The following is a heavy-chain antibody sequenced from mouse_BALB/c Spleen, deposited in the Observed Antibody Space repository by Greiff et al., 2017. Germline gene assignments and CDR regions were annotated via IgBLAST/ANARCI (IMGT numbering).Heavy chain of an antibody. V-gene: IGHV14-3*02. J-gene: IGHJ3*01. CDR1: GFNIKDTY. CDR2: IDPANGNT. Sequence: EVKLQQSGAELVKPGASVKLSCTASGFNIKDTYMHWVKQRPEQGLEWIGRIDPANGNTKYDPKFQGKATITADTSSNTAYLQLSSLTSEDTAVYYCARRGVFGNYVGFAYWGQGTLVTVSA. D-gene: IGHD2-1*01. CDR3: ARRGVFGNYVGFAY.